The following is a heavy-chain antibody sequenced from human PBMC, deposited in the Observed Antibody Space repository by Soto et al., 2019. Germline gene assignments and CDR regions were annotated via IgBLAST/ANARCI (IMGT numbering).Heavy chain of an antibody. V-gene: IGHV3-7*01. D-gene: IGHD6-19*01. Sequence: PGGSLRLSCAASGFTFSSYWMSRVRQAPGKGLEWVANIKQDGGEKYYVDSVKGRFTISRDNAKNSLYLQMNSLRAEDTAVYYCARGGGSGWFHNLYYFDYWGQGTLVTVSS. CDR1: GFTFSSYW. J-gene: IGHJ4*02. CDR2: IKQDGGEK. CDR3: ARGGGSGWFHNLYYFDY.